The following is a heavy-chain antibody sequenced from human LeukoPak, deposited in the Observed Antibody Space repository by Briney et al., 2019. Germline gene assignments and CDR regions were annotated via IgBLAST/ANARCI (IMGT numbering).Heavy chain of an antibody. Sequence: SETLSLTCTVSGGSISNYYWSWIRQPPGKGLEWIGDINYSGSTNYNPSLKSRVTMSVATSNNQFSLMLTSVTAADTAMYYCARHSGASPHYFDYWGQGALVTVSS. D-gene: IGHD1-26*01. CDR3: ARHSGASPHYFDY. CDR2: INYSGST. V-gene: IGHV4-59*08. J-gene: IGHJ4*02. CDR1: GGSISNYY.